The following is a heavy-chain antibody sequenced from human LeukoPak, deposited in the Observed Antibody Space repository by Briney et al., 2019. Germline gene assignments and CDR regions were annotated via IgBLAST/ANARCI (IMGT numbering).Heavy chain of an antibody. CDR3: ARAYYYDSSGYYWYFDL. Sequence: SETLSLTCAVYGGSFSCYYWSWIRQPAGKGLEWIGRIYTSGSTNYNPSLKSRVTMSVDTSKNQFSLKLSSVTAADTAVYYCARAYYYDSSGYYWYFDLWGRGTLVTVSS. D-gene: IGHD3-22*01. CDR1: GGSFSCYY. CDR2: IYTSGST. V-gene: IGHV4-59*10. J-gene: IGHJ2*01.